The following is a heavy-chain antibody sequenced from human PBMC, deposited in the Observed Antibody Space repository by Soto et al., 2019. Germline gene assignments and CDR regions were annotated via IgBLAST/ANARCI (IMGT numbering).Heavy chain of an antibody. CDR1: GFTFSSYA. CDR2: ISYDGSNK. CDR3: ARASKYYDFFSAFDI. J-gene: IGHJ3*02. Sequence: GGSLRLSCAASGFTFSSYAMHWVRQAPGKGLEWVAVISYDGSNKYYADSVKGRFTISRDNSKNTLYLQMNSLRAEDTAVYYCARASKYYDFFSAFDIWGQGTMVTVSS. D-gene: IGHD3-3*01. V-gene: IGHV3-30-3*01.